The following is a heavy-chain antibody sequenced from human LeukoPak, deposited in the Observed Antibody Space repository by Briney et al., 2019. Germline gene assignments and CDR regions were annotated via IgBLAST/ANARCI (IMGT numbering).Heavy chain of an antibody. CDR3: ARVLNLNTAMANTWGY. CDR1: GYTFTGYY. Sequence: GASVKVSCKASGYTFTGYYMHWVRQAPGQGLEWMGWINPNSGGTNYAQKFQGRVTMTRDTAISTAYMELSRLRSHDTAVYYCARVLNLNTAMANTWGYWGQGTLVTVSS. CDR2: INPNSGGT. D-gene: IGHD5-18*01. V-gene: IGHV1-2*02. J-gene: IGHJ4*02.